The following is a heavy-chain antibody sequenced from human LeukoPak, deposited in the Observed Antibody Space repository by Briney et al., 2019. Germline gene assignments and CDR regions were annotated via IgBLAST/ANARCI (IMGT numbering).Heavy chain of an antibody. D-gene: IGHD6-13*01. Sequence: ASVKVSCKASGYTFTSYDIHWVRQATGQGLEWMGRMNPNRGDTDYAQKFQGRVTMTRDTSISTAYMELSSLRSEDTAVYYCARDLGVSSSRRDYYYGMDVWGQGTTVTVSS. J-gene: IGHJ6*02. CDR2: MNPNRGDT. CDR1: GYTFTSYD. CDR3: ARDLGVSSSRRDYYYGMDV. V-gene: IGHV1-8*01.